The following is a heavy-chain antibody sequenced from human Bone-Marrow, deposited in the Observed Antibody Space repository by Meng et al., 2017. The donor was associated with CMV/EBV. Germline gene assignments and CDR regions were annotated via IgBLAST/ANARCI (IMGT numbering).Heavy chain of an antibody. CDR2: TYYRSKWYN. V-gene: IGHV6-1*01. Sequence: SQTLSLTCAISGDSVSSNSAAWNWIRQSPSRGLEWLGRTYYRSKWYNDYAVSVKSRITINPDTSKNQFSLQLNSVTPEDTAVYYCARDRYCSSTSCYTGGASNYYYGMDVWGQGTTVTVSS. CDR3: ARDRYCSSTSCYTGGASNYYYGMDV. D-gene: IGHD2-2*02. J-gene: IGHJ6*02. CDR1: GDSVSSNSAA.